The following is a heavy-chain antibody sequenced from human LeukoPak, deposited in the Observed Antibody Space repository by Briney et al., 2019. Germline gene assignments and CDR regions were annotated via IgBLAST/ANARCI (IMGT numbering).Heavy chain of an antibody. J-gene: IGHJ1*01. V-gene: IGHV3-74*01. CDR1: GFTFNSYW. CDR3: ARDGGPAAEYFQH. Sequence: GGSLRLSCAASGFTFNSYWMHWVRQAPGKGLMWVSRINRDGSSTSYADSVKGRFTISRDNAKNTLYLQMDSLRAEDTAVYYCARDGGPAAEYFQHWGQGTLVTVSS. CDR2: INRDGSST. D-gene: IGHD2-2*01.